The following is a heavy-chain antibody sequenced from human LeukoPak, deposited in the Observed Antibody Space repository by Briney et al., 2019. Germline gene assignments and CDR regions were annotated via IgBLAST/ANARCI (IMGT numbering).Heavy chain of an antibody. D-gene: IGHD6-19*01. J-gene: IGHJ4*02. Sequence: SETLSLTCTVSGGSISSYFWSWIRQPPGKGLEWIGYIYYSGSTNYNPSLKSRVTISVDTSKNQFSLKLSPVTAADTAVYYCARMGIAVAGQEFDYWGQGTLVTVSS. CDR3: ARMGIAVAGQEFDY. CDR2: IYYSGST. V-gene: IGHV4-59*12. CDR1: GGSISSYF.